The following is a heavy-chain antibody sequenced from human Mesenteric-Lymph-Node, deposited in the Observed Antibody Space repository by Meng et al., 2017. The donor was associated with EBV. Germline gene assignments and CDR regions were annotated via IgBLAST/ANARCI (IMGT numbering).Heavy chain of an antibody. CDR3: ARSFAAAAKFDY. J-gene: IGHJ4*02. Sequence: QIHSVQSGDEGKNSCASVNAALNAPGYSVAPHVTSWVRHSPGQVREWMGWISPYNDNTNSAQKFQGRVTMTIDTSTRTAYLELRSLRADDTAMYYCARSFAAAAKFDYWGQGTLVTVSS. D-gene: IGHD6-13*01. CDR1: GYSVAPHV. CDR2: ISPYNDNT. V-gene: IGHV1-18*01.